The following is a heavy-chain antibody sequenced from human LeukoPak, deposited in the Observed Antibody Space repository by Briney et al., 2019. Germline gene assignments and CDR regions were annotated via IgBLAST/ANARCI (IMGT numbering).Heavy chain of an antibody. V-gene: IGHV4-34*01. D-gene: IGHD2-15*01. CDR2: INHSGTT. Sequence: SETLSLTCDVYGGSFSGYDWTWIRQPPGKGLQWIGEINHSGTTNYNPSLKSRVTISVDTSQNQFSLKLSSVTAADTAVYYCARARGIVVVVAEDCYFDYWGQGTLVAVSS. J-gene: IGHJ4*02. CDR3: ARARGIVVVVAEDCYFDY. CDR1: GGSFSGYD.